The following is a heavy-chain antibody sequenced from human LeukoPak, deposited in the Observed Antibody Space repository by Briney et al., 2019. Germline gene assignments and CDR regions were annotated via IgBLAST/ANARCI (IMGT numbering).Heavy chain of an antibody. CDR3: ARRSDTNYYGSGSYLTNDAFDI. CDR1: GGPFSGYY. Sequence: PSETLSLTCAVYGGPFSGYYWSWIRQPPGKVLEWIGEINYSGSTNYNPSLKSRVTISVDTSKNQFSLKLSSVTAADMAVYYCARRSDTNYYGSGSYLTNDAFDIWGQGKMVTVSS. D-gene: IGHD3-10*01. V-gene: IGHV4-34*01. J-gene: IGHJ3*02. CDR2: INYSGST.